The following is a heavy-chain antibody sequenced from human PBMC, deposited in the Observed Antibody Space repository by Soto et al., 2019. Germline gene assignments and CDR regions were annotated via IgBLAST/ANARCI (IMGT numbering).Heavy chain of an antibody. J-gene: IGHJ4*02. CDR2: IYHSGST. D-gene: IGHD6-13*01. CDR3: AREVNSWAYYFDY. V-gene: IGHV4-30-2*01. Sequence: PSETLSLTCAVSGGSISSGGYSWSWIRQPPGKGLEWIGYIYHSGSTYYNPSLKSRVTISVDRSKNQFSLKLSSVTAADTAVYYCAREVNSWAYYFDYWGQATLVTVSS. CDR1: GGSISSGGYS.